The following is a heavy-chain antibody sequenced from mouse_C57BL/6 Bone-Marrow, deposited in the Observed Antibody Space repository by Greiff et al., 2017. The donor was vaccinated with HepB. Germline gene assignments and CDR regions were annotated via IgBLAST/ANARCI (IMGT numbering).Heavy chain of an antibody. V-gene: IGHV5-17*01. J-gene: IGHJ2*01. Sequence: EVNLVESGGGLVKPGGSLKLSCAASGFTFSDYGMHWVRQAPEKGLEWVAYISSGSSTIYYEDTVKGRVTISRDNAKTTLFLQMTSLRSEDTAMYYCARRIVCDYWGQGTALTVS. D-gene: IGHD2-10*02. CDR3: ARRIVCDY. CDR1: GFTFSDYG. CDR2: ISSGSSTI.